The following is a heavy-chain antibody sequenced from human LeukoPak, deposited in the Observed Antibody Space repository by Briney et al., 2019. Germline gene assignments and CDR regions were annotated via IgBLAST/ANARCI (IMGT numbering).Heavy chain of an antibody. J-gene: IGHJ3*02. CDR3: ARGFDGYYGFDI. D-gene: IGHD5-24*01. Sequence: GGSLRLSCAASGFTFTTYWMSWVRQAPGKGLEWVANINQDGIEKYYVASVKGRFTISRDNAKNSMSVQMNSLRGEDTAVYYCARGFDGYYGFDIWGQGTTVTVSS. V-gene: IGHV3-7*05. CDR1: GFTFTTYW. CDR2: INQDGIEK.